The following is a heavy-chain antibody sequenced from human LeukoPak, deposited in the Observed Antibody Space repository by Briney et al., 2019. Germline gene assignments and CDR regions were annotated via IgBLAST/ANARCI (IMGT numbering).Heavy chain of an antibody. CDR2: ISDNGGGT. D-gene: IGHD2-15*01. CDR3: AKATKAIVVDNFFDY. V-gene: IGHV3-23*01. Sequence: PGGSLRLSCAASGFTFSSYAMSWVRQGPGKGLEWVSGISDNGGGTYYADSVKGRFTISRDNSKNTLHLQMNSLRAEDTAVYYCAKATKAIVVDNFFDYWGQGTLVTVSS. J-gene: IGHJ4*02. CDR1: GFTFSSYA.